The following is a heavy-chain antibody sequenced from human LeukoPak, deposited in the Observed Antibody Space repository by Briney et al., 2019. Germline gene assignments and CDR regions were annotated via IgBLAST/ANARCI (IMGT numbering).Heavy chain of an antibody. CDR3: ARGGGTVFGVVND. CDR1: GYTFTNYY. Sequence: ASVKASCKASGYTFTNYYMHWVRQAPGQGLEWMGWIHPNSDGTSYAQKFQGRVTMTRDTSINTAYMELSRLRSDDTAIYYCARGGGTVFGVVNDWGQGTLVTVSS. CDR2: IHPNSDGT. J-gene: IGHJ4*02. V-gene: IGHV1-2*02. D-gene: IGHD3-3*01.